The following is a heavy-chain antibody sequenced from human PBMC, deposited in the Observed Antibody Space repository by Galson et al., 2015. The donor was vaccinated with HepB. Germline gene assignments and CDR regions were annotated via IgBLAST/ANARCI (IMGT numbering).Heavy chain of an antibody. D-gene: IGHD2-2*01. CDR2: ISYDGSNK. CDR3: AKGGCSSTSCPHMWENVFDY. V-gene: IGHV3-30*18. Sequence: SLRLSCAASGFTFSSYGMHWVRQAPGKGLEWVAVISYDGSNKYYADSVKGRFTISRDNSKNTLYLQMNSLRAEDTAVYYCAKGGCSSTSCPHMWENVFDYWGQGTLVTVSS. CDR1: GFTFSSYG. J-gene: IGHJ4*02.